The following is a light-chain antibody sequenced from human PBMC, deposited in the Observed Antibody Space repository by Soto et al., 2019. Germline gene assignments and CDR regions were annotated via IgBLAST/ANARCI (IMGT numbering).Light chain of an antibody. CDR2: GAF. Sequence: EIVLTQSPATLSLSPGARATLSCRASPSVTNYLAWYQQKPGQAPRLVIYGAFNRATGIPARFSGSGSGTDFTLTISSLEPEDFAVYYCQQRNIWPPVTFGQGTRLEL. J-gene: IGKJ5*01. CDR1: PSVTNY. V-gene: IGKV3-11*01. CDR3: QQRNIWPPVT.